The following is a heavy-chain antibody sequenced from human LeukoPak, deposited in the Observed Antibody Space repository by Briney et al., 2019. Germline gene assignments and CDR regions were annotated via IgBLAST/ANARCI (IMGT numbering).Heavy chain of an antibody. V-gene: IGHV3-53*01. CDR2: IYSGGST. CDR3: ARGPHDYGDYYYYYGMDV. CDR1: GFTVSSNY. D-gene: IGHD4-17*01. J-gene: IGHJ6*02. Sequence: GGSLRLSCAASGFTVSSNYMSWVRQAPGKGLEWVSVIYSGGSTYYADSVKGRFTISRDNSKNTLYLQMNSLRAEDTAVYYCARGPHDYGDYYYYYGMDVWGQGTTVTVSS.